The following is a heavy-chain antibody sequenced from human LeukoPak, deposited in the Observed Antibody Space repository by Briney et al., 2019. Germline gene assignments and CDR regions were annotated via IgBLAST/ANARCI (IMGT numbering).Heavy chain of an antibody. J-gene: IGHJ4*02. CDR1: GFTFSTYW. D-gene: IGHD3-22*01. CDR3: ARDSSGWNDY. V-gene: IGHV3-7*01. CDR2: IKHDGREK. Sequence: PGGSLRLSCVASGFTFSTYWMIWVRQAPGKGLEWVANIKHDGREKHYVGSVKGRFTISRDNVKNSLYLQMNSLRVEDTAVYYCARDSSGWNDYWGQGTLVTVSS.